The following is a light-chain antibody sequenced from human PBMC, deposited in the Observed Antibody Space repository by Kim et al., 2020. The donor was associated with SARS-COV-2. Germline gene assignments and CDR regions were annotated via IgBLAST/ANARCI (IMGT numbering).Light chain of an antibody. Sequence: DIQMTQSPSSLSASEGDRVTITCRASQKINSYLQWYQQKPGKAPKLLIYDASTLQSGVPSRFSGSASGTDFTLTISSLQSEDFATYYCQQSYTTPITFGQGTRLEIK. CDR2: DAS. V-gene: IGKV1-39*01. J-gene: IGKJ5*01. CDR3: QQSYTTPIT. CDR1: QKINSY.